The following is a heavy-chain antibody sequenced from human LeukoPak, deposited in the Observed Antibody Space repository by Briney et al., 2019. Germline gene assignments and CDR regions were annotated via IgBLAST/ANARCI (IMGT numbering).Heavy chain of an antibody. D-gene: IGHD2-2*01. CDR3: ARGNQQLPRSTPDY. Sequence: PGGSLRLSCAASHFTFTNRWMNWVRQAPGKGLVWVSHIKTDGSTTAYADSVKGRFTISRDNAKNTLYLQMNSLRAEDTGVYYCARGNQQLPRSTPDYWGQGTLVTVSS. CDR1: HFTFTNRW. CDR2: IKTDGSTT. V-gene: IGHV3-74*01. J-gene: IGHJ4*02.